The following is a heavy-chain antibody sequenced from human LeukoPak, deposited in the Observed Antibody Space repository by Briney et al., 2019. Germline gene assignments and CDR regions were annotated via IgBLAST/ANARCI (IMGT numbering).Heavy chain of an antibody. CDR2: ISGSGGST. V-gene: IGHV3-23*01. D-gene: IGHD3-10*02. CDR3: SLYVRGAKEEGVDY. Sequence: GGSLRLSCAASGFTFSDFYMSWIRQAPGKGLEWVSAISGSGGSTYYADSVKGRFTISRDNSKNTLYLQMNSLRAEDTAVYYSSLYVRGAKEEGVDYWGQGTLVTVSS. J-gene: IGHJ4*02. CDR1: GFTFSDFY.